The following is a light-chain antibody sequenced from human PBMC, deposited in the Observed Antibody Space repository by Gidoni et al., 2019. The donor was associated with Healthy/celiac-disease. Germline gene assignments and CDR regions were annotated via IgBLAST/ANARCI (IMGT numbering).Light chain of an antibody. CDR3: SSYTSSSTQV. CDR1: SSDVGGYNY. CDR2: EVS. Sequence: QSALTQPATVAGSPGQSITISGTGTSSDVGGYNYVSWYQQHTGKAPKLMIYEVSNRPSGVSNRFSGSKSGNTASLPISGLQAEDEADYYCSSYTSSSTQVFGGGTKLTVL. V-gene: IGLV2-14*01. J-gene: IGLJ3*02.